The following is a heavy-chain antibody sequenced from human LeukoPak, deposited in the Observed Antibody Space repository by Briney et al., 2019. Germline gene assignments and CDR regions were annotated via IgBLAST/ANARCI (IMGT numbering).Heavy chain of an antibody. V-gene: IGHV3-30*18. J-gene: IGHJ4*02. CDR3: AKDLDEDDSSGY. CDR1: GFTFSSYS. Sequence: PGGSLRLSCAASGFTFSSYSMNWVRQAPGKGLEWVAVISYDGSNKYYADSVKGRFTISRDNSKNTLYLQMNSLRAEDTAVYYCAKDLDEDDSSGYWGQGTLVTVSS. D-gene: IGHD3-22*01. CDR2: ISYDGSNK.